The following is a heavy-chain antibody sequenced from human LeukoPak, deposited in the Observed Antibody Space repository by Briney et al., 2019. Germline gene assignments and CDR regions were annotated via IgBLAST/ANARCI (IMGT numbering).Heavy chain of an antibody. D-gene: IGHD2-15*01. J-gene: IGHJ4*02. CDR1: GGSFGNFA. CDR2: IIPTLGIT. CDR3: ARDPGKYGDSLRPSGLDY. Sequence: SVKVSCKAFGGSFGNFAVIWVRQAPGQGFEWMGRIIPTLGITNRAQKFQDRVTISADTSSSTAYMELSSLRSDDTAVFYCARDPGKYGDSLRPSGLDYWGQGTLVTVSS. V-gene: IGHV1-69*04.